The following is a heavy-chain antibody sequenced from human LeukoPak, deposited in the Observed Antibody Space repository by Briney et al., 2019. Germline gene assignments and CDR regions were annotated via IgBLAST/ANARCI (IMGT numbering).Heavy chain of an antibody. J-gene: IGHJ4*02. Sequence: GGSLRLSCTASGFTFNTYSMIWVRQAPGKGLEWVSSITSHSSYISYADSVKGRFTLSRDNAKNSLYLQMNSLRAEDTAVYYCARDGGYTSGWYDYWGQGTLVTVSS. V-gene: IGHV3-21*01. D-gene: IGHD6-19*01. CDR1: GFTFNTYS. CDR2: ITSHSSYI. CDR3: ARDGGYTSGWYDY.